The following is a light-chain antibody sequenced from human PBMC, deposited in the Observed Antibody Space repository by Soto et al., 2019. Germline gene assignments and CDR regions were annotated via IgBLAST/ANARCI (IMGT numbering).Light chain of an antibody. CDR3: QQFYVVPCT. CDR2: WAS. V-gene: IGKV4-1*01. CDR1: QSVLYSPNNKNY. Sequence: DIVMTQSPDSLAVSLGERATINCKSSQSVLYSPNNKNYLAWYQQKPGQPPKLLIYWASTRESGVPDRFSGSGSGTDFTLTISSLQAEDVAVYYRQQFYVVPCTFGQGTKLEIK. J-gene: IGKJ2*02.